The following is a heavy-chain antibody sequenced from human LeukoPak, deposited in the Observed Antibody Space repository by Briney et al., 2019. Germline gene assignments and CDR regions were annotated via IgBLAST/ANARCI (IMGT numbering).Heavy chain of an antibody. CDR2: IYYSGST. Sequence: SETLSLTCTVSGGSISSYYWSWIRQPPGKGLEWIGSIYYSGSTNYNPSLKSRVTISVDTSKNQFSLKLSSVTAADTAVYYCASARDFGWEGIWNSGQGTLVTVSS. D-gene: IGHD6-19*01. CDR1: GGSISSYY. V-gene: IGHV4-59*08. J-gene: IGHJ4*02. CDR3: ASARDFGWEGIWN.